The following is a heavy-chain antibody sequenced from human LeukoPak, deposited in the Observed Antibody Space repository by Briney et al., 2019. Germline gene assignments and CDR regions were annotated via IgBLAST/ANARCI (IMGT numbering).Heavy chain of an antibody. V-gene: IGHV1-69*13. CDR3: ARGDRWLQLGFDY. Sequence: ASVKVSCTASGGTFSSYAISWVRQAPGQGLEWMGGIIPIFGTANYAQKFQGRVTITADESTSTAYMELSSLRSEDTAVYYCARGDRWLQLGFDYWGQGTLVTVSS. CDR2: IIPIFGTA. D-gene: IGHD5-24*01. CDR1: GGTFSSYA. J-gene: IGHJ4*02.